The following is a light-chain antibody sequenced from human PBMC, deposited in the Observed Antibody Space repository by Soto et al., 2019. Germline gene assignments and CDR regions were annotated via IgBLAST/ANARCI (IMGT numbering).Light chain of an antibody. CDR2: DVS. Sequence: LTQPASVSGSPGQSIAISCTGTSSDVGAYNYVSWFQQHPGKAPKLMIYDVSNRPSGVSNRFSGSKSGNTASLTISGLQAEDEADYYCTSYSSSSTLYVFGTGTKVTVL. CDR1: SSDVGAYNY. V-gene: IGLV2-14*01. CDR3: TSYSSSSTLYV. J-gene: IGLJ1*01.